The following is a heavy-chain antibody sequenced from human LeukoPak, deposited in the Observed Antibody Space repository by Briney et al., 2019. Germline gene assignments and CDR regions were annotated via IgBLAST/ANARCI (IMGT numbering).Heavy chain of an antibody. J-gene: IGHJ4*02. CDR3: ARGRGDSRGTSFDY. CDR2: IDYIGST. Sequence: SETLSLTCTVSGGSISSFYWTWIRQPPGKGLEWIGFIDYIGSTTYNPSLKSRVTISVDTSKKQFSLKLNSVTAAETAVYYCARGRGDSRGTSFDYWGQGTLVTVSS. D-gene: IGHD3-22*01. CDR1: GGSISSFY. V-gene: IGHV4-59*01.